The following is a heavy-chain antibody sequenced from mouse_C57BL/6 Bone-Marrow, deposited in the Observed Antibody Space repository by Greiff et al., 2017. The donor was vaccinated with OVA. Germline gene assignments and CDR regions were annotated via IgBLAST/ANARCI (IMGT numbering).Heavy chain of an antibody. J-gene: IGHJ2*01. CDR3: ARRGTYYFDY. D-gene: IGHD3-3*01. CDR1: GFTFSSYG. Sequence: EVKLVESGGDLVKPGGSLKLSCAASGFTFSSYGMSWVRQTPDKRLEWVATISSGGSYTYYPDSVKGRFTISRDNAKTTLYLQMSRLKSEDTAMYYCARRGTYYFDYWGQGTTLTVSS. CDR2: ISSGGSYT. V-gene: IGHV5-6*01.